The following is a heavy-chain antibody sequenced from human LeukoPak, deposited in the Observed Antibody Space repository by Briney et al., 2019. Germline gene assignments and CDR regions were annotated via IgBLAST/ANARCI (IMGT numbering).Heavy chain of an antibody. CDR2: ITADSGTT. CDR3: ASRDYFDY. CDR1: GFTFSSYS. V-gene: IGHV3-48*02. Sequence: GGSLILSCAASGFTFSSYSMNWARQAPGKGLEWVSYITADSGTTYYADSVKGRFTISRDNAKNSLYLQMNSLRDEDTAVYYCASRDYFDYWGQGTLVTVSS. J-gene: IGHJ4*02.